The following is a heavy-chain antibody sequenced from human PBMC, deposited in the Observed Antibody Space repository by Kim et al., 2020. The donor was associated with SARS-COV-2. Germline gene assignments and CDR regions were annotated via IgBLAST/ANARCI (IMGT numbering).Heavy chain of an antibody. J-gene: IGHJ3*02. CDR2: LSWNSGVI. CDR1: GFTFGDFA. Sequence: GGSRRLSCAASGFTFGDFAMHWVRQVPGKGLEWVSGLSWNSGVIGYADSVKGRFTISRHNAENSLYLQMNSLRAEDTAFYYCAKDLVSSSFRAFHIWGQGTMVTVSS. CDR3: AKDLVSSSFRAFHI. D-gene: IGHD6-6*01. V-gene: IGHV3-9*01.